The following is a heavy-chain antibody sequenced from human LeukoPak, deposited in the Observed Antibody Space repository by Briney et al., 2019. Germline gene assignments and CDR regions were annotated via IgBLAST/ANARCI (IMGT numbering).Heavy chain of an antibody. CDR2: INPSGGST. Sequence: ASVKVSCKASGYTFTSYYMHWVRPAPGQGLEWMGIINPSGGSTSYAQKFQGRVTMTRDTSTSTVYMELSSLRSEDTAVYYCARVAGGSGSYYPVYYYYGMDVWGQGTTVTVSS. J-gene: IGHJ6*02. V-gene: IGHV1-46*01. CDR3: ARVAGGSGSYYPVYYYYGMDV. CDR1: GYTFTSYY. D-gene: IGHD3-10*01.